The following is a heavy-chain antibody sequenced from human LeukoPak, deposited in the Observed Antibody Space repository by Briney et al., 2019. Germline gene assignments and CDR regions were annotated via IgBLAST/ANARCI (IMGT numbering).Heavy chain of an antibody. CDR1: GGSISSYY. D-gene: IGHD2-21*01. J-gene: IGHJ3*02. V-gene: IGHV4-59*12. Sequence: PSENLSLTCTVSGGSISSYYWSWIRQPPGKGLGWIGYIYYSGSTNYNPSLKSRVTISVDTSKNQFSLKLSSVTAADTAVYYCAREILAYCGGDCYSGDAFDIWGQGTMVTVSS. CDR2: IYYSGST. CDR3: AREILAYCGGDCYSGDAFDI.